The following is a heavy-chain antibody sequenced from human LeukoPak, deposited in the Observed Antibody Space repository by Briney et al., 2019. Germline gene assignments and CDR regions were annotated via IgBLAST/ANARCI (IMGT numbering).Heavy chain of an antibody. CDR3: ARDAAMDAFDF. Sequence: PSQTLSLTCSVSGGSISSGDYYWTWIRQPPGKGLEWIGYISYSGSTYYNPSLKSRVSISLDASRNRFSLKLNSVNAADTAVYYCARDAAMDAFDFWGQGSLVTVSS. CDR1: GGSISSGDYY. J-gene: IGHJ4*02. D-gene: IGHD5-18*01. V-gene: IGHV4-30-4*01. CDR2: ISYSGST.